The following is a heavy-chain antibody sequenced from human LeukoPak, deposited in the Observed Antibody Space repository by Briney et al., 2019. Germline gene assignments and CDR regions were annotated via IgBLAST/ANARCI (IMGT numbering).Heavy chain of an antibody. CDR3: ARDVNLKQLAD. CDR2: IKQDGSEK. D-gene: IGHD1-1*01. CDR1: GFTFSSYA. V-gene: IGHV3-7*01. J-gene: IGHJ4*02. Sequence: GGSLRLSCTASGFTFSSYAMSWVRQAPGKGLEWVANIKQDGSEKYYVDSVKGRFTISRDNAKNSLYLQMNSLRAEDTAVYYCARDVNLKQLADWGQGTLVTVSS.